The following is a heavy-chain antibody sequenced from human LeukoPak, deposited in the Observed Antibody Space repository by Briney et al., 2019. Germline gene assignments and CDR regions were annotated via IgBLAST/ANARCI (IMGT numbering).Heavy chain of an antibody. J-gene: IGHJ4*02. CDR2: INHSRST. V-gene: IGHV4-34*01. CDR1: GGSFSGYY. Sequence: PSETLSLTCAVYGGSFSGYYWSWLRQPPGKGLEWSGEINHSRSTNYNPSLKSRVTISVDTSKNQFSLKLSSVTAADTAVYYCARAEAGYYDSSGPTDYWGQGTLVTVSS. D-gene: IGHD3-22*01. CDR3: ARAEAGYYDSSGPTDY.